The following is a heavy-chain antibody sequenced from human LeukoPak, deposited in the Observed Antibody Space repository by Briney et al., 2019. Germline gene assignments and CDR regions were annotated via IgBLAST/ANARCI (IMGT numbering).Heavy chain of an antibody. CDR3: ASGARPIDY. D-gene: IGHD6-6*01. V-gene: IGHV3-21*01. CDR2: ISSSSSYR. CDR1: GFTFSSYS. Sequence: GGSLRLSCAASGFTFSSYSMNWVRQAPEKGLEWVSSISSSSSYRYRADSVKGRFAISRDNAKNSLYLQMNSLRAEDTAVYYCASGARPIDYWGQGTLVTVSS. J-gene: IGHJ4*02.